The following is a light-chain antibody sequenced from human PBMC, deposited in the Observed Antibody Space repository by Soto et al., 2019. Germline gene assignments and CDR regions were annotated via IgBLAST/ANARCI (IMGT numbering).Light chain of an antibody. V-gene: IGKV3D-15*01. CDR3: QQYDDWLRLT. J-gene: IGKJ4*01. Sequence: EIVMTQSPATLSVSPGERATLSCRASQSVNIYLAWYQQKPGQAPRLLIFGASYRATGIPARFSGSGSGTEFNLTISRLKSEDFEVYFCQQYDDWLRLTFGGGTKVDIK. CDR1: QSVNIY. CDR2: GAS.